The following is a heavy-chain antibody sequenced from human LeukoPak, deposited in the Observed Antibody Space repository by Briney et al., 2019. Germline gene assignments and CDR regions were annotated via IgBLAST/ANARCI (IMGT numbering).Heavy chain of an antibody. CDR1: GDSSRNYF. CDR2: IYSSGST. V-gene: IGHV4-4*08. CDR3: VRESFGASY. D-gene: IGHD4/OR15-4a*01. Sequence: PSETLSLTCTVSGDSSRNYFWTWIRQPPGKGLEWIGYIYSSGSTNYNPSLKSRVTISVDTPKSQFSRKLTSVTAADTAVYYCVRESFGASYWGQGTVVTVSS. J-gene: IGHJ4*02.